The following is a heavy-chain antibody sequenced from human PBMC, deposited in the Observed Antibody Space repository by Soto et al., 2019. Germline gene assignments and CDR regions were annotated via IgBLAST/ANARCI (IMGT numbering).Heavy chain of an antibody. J-gene: IGHJ3*02. V-gene: IGHV3-23*01. Sequence: GGSLRLSCAASGFTFSSYAMSWVRQAPGKGLEWVSAISGSGGSTYYADSVKGRFTISRDNAKNSLYLQMNSLRAEDTAVYYCARVFFGIDWNDVAFAFDIWGEGIMVTVSS. CDR3: ARVFFGIDWNDVAFAFDI. D-gene: IGHD1-1*01. CDR2: ISGSGGST. CDR1: GFTFSSYA.